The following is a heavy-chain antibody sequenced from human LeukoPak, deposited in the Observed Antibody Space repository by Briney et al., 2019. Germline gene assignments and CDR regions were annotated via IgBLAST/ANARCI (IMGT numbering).Heavy chain of an antibody. D-gene: IGHD2-2*01. V-gene: IGHV3-53*01. Sequence: GGSLRLSCAASGFTVTTQSMAWVRQAPGRGLEWVSVFYSPGSTYYADSVHGRFTISRDNSLNTLFLQMNSLRVEDTAVYYCASARESCIGSTCYEYFHHWGQGTPLTVSS. CDR1: GFTVTTQS. J-gene: IGHJ1*01. CDR3: ASARESCIGSTCYEYFHH. CDR2: FYSPGST.